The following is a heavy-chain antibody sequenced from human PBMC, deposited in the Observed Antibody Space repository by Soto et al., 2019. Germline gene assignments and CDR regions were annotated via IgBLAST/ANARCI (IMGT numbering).Heavy chain of an antibody. D-gene: IGHD2-2*01. CDR2: IYYRANS. CDR3: ARSGGSNSWSRVFDF. Sequence: QVQLQESGPGLVKPSQTLSLTCTVSSDSITSGPYYWSWVRQHPGRGLEWIGYIYYRANSYYNPSLKSGISISLDRSKNQFSLELNSVTAADTAVYYCARSGGSNSWSRVFDFWGQGTLVTVSS. V-gene: IGHV4-31*03. J-gene: IGHJ4*02. CDR1: SDSITSGPYY.